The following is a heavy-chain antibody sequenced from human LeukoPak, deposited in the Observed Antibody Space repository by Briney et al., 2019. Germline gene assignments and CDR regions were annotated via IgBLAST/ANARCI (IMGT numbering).Heavy chain of an antibody. CDR1: GFTFSSYA. J-gene: IGHJ3*02. V-gene: IGHV3-23*01. D-gene: IGHD2-2*01. Sequence: GGSLRLSCAASGFTFSSYAMSWVRQAPGKGLEWVSAISGSGGSTYYADSVKGRFTISRDNSKNTLYLQMNSLRAEDTAVYYCAKETSTPIYADPNAFDIWGQGTMVTVSS. CDR3: AKETSTPIYADPNAFDI. CDR2: ISGSGGST.